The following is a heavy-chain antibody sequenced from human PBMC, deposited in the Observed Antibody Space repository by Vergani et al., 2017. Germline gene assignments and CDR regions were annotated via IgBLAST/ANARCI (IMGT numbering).Heavy chain of an antibody. CDR1: GYTFTSYD. CDR3: ARGNRRAAGPKSPYYYYYMDV. D-gene: IGHD6-13*01. CDR2: MNPNSGNQ. J-gene: IGHJ6*03. Sequence: QVQLVQSGAEVKKPGASVKVSCKASGYTFTSYDINWVRQATGQGLEWMGWMNPNSGNQGYAQKFQGRVTMTRNTSISTAYMELSSLRSEDTAVYYCARGNRRAAGPKSPYYYYYMDVWGKGTTVTVSS. V-gene: IGHV1-8*01.